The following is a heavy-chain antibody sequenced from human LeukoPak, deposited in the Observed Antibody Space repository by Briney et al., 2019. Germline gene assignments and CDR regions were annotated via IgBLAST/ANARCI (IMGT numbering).Heavy chain of an antibody. D-gene: IGHD2-15*01. CDR2: IYHSGST. CDR1: GGSISSGGYS. J-gene: IGHJ6*03. Sequence: PSETLSLTCAVSGGSISSGGYSWSWIRQPPGKGLERIGYIYHSGSTYYNPSLKSRVTISVDTSKNQFSLKLSSVTAADTAVYYCARQAAYYYYYMDVWGKGTTVTVSS. V-gene: IGHV4-30-2*02. CDR3: ARQAAYYYYYMDV.